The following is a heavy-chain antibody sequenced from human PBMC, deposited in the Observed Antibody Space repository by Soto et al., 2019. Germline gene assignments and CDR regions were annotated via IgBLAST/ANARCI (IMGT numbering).Heavy chain of an antibody. Sequence: QVQLVQSGSEVKKPGSSVRVSCKTSGGTFSICTISWVRQAPGQGLEWMGRVLPFLDITSYSQRFQGRVTITADRSTTTAYMELSSLRSEDTAVYYCARDRDNSNWPNFDSWGQGTLVTVSS. CDR3: ARDRDNSNWPNFDS. CDR2: VLPFLDIT. D-gene: IGHD6-13*01. V-gene: IGHV1-69*02. CDR1: GGTFSICT. J-gene: IGHJ4*02.